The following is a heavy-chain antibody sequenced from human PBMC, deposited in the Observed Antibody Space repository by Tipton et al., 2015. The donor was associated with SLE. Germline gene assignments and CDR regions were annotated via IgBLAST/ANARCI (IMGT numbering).Heavy chain of an antibody. CDR2: INHSGST. D-gene: IGHD1-7*01. V-gene: IGHV4-34*01. CDR3: ARVAGMTGTTNQGWFDP. J-gene: IGHJ5*02. Sequence: AGLVKPSETLSLTCAVYGGSFSGYYWSWIRQPPGKGLEWIGEINHSGSTNFSPSLKSRVTILVDTSKNQFSLKVNSVTAADTGVYYCARVAGMTGTTNQGWFDPWGQGTLVTVSS. CDR1: GGSFSGYY.